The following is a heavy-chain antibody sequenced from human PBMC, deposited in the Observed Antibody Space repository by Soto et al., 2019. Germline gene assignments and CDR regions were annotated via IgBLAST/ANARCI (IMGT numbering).Heavy chain of an antibody. D-gene: IGHD1-7*01. V-gene: IGHV1-18*01. J-gene: IGHJ6*02. CDR1: GYTFTSYG. Sequence: ASVTVSCKASGYTFTSYGISWVRQAPGQGLEWMGWISAYNGNTNYAQKLQGRVTMTTDTSTSTAYMELRSLRSDDTAVYYCARDYPTTEYYYYYYGMDVWGQGTTVTVSS. CDR3: ARDYPTTEYYYYYYGMDV. CDR2: ISAYNGNT.